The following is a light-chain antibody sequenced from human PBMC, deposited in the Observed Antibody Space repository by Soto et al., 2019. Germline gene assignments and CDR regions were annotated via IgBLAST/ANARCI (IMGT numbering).Light chain of an antibody. CDR2: DAS. Sequence: QSALTQPASVSGSPGQSISISCTETSSDVGGYNYVSWYQQHPGKAPKFMIYDASNRPSGVSNRFSGSKSGNTASLTISGLQAEDEADYYCSSYTTSNTRQIVFGTGTKVTVL. CDR3: SSYTTSNTRQIV. J-gene: IGLJ1*01. V-gene: IGLV2-14*01. CDR1: SSDVGGYNY.